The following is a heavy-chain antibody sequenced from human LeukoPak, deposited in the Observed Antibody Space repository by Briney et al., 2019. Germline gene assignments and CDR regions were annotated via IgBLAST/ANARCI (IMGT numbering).Heavy chain of an antibody. J-gene: IGHJ4*02. CDR3: AKEAGYSYGFDY. Sequence: PGGSLRLSCAASGFTFSNYGIHWVRQAPGKRLERVAVISYDGSNKYYADSVKGRCTISRDKSKNTVYLQMNSLRAEDTAVYYCAKEAGYSYGFDYWGQGTLVTVSS. CDR1: GFTFSNYG. D-gene: IGHD5-18*01. CDR2: ISYDGSNK. V-gene: IGHV3-30*18.